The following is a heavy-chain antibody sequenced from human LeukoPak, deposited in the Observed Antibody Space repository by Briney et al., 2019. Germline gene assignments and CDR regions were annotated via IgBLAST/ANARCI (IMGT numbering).Heavy chain of an antibody. V-gene: IGHV4-59*01. CDR2: IYYSGST. CDR1: GGSISSYY. Sequence: SETLSLTCTVSGGSISSYYWSWIRQPPGKGLEWIGYIYYSGSTNYNPSLKGRVTISVDTSKNQFSLKLSSVTAADTAVYYCARVSVLVSIFDYWGQGTLVTVSS. J-gene: IGHJ4*02. CDR3: ARVSVLVSIFDY. D-gene: IGHD2/OR15-2a*01.